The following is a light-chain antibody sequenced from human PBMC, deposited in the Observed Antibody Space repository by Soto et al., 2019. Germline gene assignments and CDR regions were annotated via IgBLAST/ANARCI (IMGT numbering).Light chain of an antibody. CDR1: SSDVGSYNL. J-gene: IGLJ1*01. CDR2: EDS. V-gene: IGLV2-23*01. CDR3: CSYAGSSTWV. Sequence: QSALTQPASVSGYPGQSITISCTGTSSDVGSYNLVSWYQLHPGKAPKLMIYEDSKRPSGVSNRFSGSKSGNTASLTISGLQAEDEADYYCCSYAGSSTWVFGTGTKLTVL.